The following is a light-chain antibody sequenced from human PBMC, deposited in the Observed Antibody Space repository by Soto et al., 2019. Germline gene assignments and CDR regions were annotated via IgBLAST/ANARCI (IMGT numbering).Light chain of an antibody. CDR2: KAS. J-gene: IGKJ2*01. CDR3: QQYNKS. V-gene: IGKV1-5*03. Sequence: DMQMTQSPSTLSASVGDRVTITCRASQSISSWLAWYQQKPGKAPKLLIYKASSLESGVTSRFSGRGSGTEFTHTIGRLKCDDPATYYCQQYNKSFGQGTKLEIK. CDR1: QSISSW.